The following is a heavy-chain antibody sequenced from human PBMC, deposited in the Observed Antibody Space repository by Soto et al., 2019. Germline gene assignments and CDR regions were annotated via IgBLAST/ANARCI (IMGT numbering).Heavy chain of an antibody. D-gene: IGHD1-1*01. CDR1: GYTFSDYL. Sequence: GESLKISFKVSGYTFSDYLIHWVRQTPVKGLEWMGRIDPTDSKAIYSPAFQGHVTISADKSITTIYLQWSSLKASDSAMYYCARRIEATTGYYYYALDVSGQRTTVTVCS. J-gene: IGHJ6*02. CDR3: ARRIEATTGYYYYALDV. CDR2: IDPTDSKA. V-gene: IGHV5-10-1*01.